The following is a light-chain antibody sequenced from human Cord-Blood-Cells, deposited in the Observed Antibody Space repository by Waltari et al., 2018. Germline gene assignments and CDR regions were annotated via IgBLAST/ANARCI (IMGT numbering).Light chain of an antibody. CDR2: EDN. Sequence: NFMLTQPHSVSESPGQTVTISCTRSRGSIASNYVQWYQQRPGSSPPTVIYEDNQRPSGVPDRFSGSIDSSSNSASLTISGLKTEDEADYYCQSYDSSNWVFGGGTKLTVL. CDR3: QSYDSSNWV. CDR1: RGSIASNY. J-gene: IGLJ3*02. V-gene: IGLV6-57*01.